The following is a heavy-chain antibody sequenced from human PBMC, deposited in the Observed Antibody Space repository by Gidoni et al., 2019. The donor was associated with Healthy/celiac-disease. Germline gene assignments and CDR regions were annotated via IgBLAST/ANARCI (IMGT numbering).Heavy chain of an antibody. V-gene: IGHV3-23*01. J-gene: IGHJ4*02. CDR1: GFTFSSYA. CDR2: ISGSGGST. Sequence: EVQLLESGGGLVQPGGSLRLSCAASGFTFSSYAMSWVRQAPGKGLEWVSAISGSGGSTYYADSVQGRFTISRDNSKNTLYLQMNSLRAEDTAVYYCAKEKVMQLWSTPTVDYWGQGTLVTVSS. CDR3: AKEKVMQLWSTPTVDY. D-gene: IGHD5-18*01.